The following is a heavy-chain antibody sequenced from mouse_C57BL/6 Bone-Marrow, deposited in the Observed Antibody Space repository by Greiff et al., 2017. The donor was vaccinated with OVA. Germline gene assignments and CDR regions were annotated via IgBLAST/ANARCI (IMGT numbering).Heavy chain of an antibody. D-gene: IGHD2-10*01. CDR3: AAYFYFDY. J-gene: IGHJ2*01. Sequence: QVQLQQSGPELVKPGASVKISCKASGYAFSSSWMNWVKQRPGKGLEWIGRIYPGYGDTNSNGKFKGKATLTADKTYSTANMQISSLTSEDSAVYCSAAYFYFDYWGQGTTLTVSS. V-gene: IGHV1-82*01. CDR1: GYAFSSSW. CDR2: IYPGYGDT.